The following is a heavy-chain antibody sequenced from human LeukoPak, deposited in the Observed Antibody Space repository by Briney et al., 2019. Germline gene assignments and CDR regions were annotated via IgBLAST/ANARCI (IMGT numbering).Heavy chain of an antibody. Sequence: SETLSLTCTVSGGSISGFHWSWIRLPPGKGLEWIGNIYSSGSTNYNPPLNSRVTISVDTSKNQFSVKLSSVTAADTAVYYCARGEEVATCFDYWGQGTLVTVSS. CDR2: IYSSGST. J-gene: IGHJ4*02. CDR3: ARGEEVATCFDY. V-gene: IGHV4-59*01. D-gene: IGHD5-24*01. CDR1: GGSISGFH.